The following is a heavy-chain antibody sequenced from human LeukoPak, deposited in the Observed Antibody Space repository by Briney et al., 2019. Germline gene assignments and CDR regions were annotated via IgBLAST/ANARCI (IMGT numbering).Heavy chain of an antibody. CDR3: EKTYGSGSYYKSPFDY. D-gene: IGHD3-10*01. V-gene: IGHV3-23*01. CDR2: ICGSGGST. J-gene: IGHJ4*02. CDR1: GFTFSSYA. Sequence: GGSLRLSCAASGFTFSSYAMSWVRQAPGKRLEWVSAICGSGGSTYYADSVKGRFTISRDNSKNTLYLQMNSLRAEDTAVYYCEKTYGSGSYYKSPFDYWGQGTLVTVSS.